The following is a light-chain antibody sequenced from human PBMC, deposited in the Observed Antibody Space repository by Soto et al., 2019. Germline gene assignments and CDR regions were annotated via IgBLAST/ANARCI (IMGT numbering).Light chain of an antibody. CDR3: QQFGT. J-gene: IGKJ1*01. CDR2: DAS. V-gene: IGKV1-5*01. Sequence: DIQMTQSPSTLSASVGDRVTITCRASQSISSWLAWYQQKPGKAPKLLIDDASSLESGVPSRFSGSGSGPELTLTISSLQPGDFATYHCQQFGTFGQGTKVEI. CDR1: QSISSW.